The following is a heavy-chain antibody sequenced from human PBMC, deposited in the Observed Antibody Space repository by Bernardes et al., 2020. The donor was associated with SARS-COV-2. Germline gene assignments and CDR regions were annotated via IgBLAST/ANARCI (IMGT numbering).Heavy chain of an antibody. CDR1: GLSFSRHA. D-gene: IGHD2-21*01. CDR3: ASDYIVGDSLWYFDL. V-gene: IGHV3-23*01. Sequence: VGSLSLSCVDSGLSFSRHAMSWVRLAPGRGLEWVSGVTGDGRQIFYADSVKGRFTISKDSSRNNVYLQMHRLTVEDTAVYYCASDYIVGDSLWYFDLWGRGTLVTVSS. CDR2: VTGDGRQI. J-gene: IGHJ2*01.